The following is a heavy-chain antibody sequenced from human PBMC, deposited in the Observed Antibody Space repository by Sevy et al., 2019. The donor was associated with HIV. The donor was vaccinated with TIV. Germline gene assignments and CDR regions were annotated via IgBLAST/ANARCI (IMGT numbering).Heavy chain of an antibody. CDR2: AKRKSDGGSI. CDR1: GFSFKNVW. Sequence: GGSLRLSCAGSGFSFKNVWMTWVRQTPGKGLEWVGHAKRKSDGGSIDYGPPVNGRFTISRDDSKDMLYLQMSSLKTEETGVYYCATVLGAGAAGAFEIWGQGTMVTVSS. J-gene: IGHJ3*02. CDR3: ATVLGAGAAGAFEI. D-gene: IGHD1-26*01. V-gene: IGHV3-15*01.